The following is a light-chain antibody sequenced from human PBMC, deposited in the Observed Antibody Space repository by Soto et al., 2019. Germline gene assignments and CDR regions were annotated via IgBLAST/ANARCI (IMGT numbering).Light chain of an antibody. Sequence: CTRSRSVGDRVTITCRASQTISSWLAWYQQKPGKAPKLLIYKASTLKSGVPSRFSGSGSGTDFTLTISRLEPEDFAVYYCQQYGTSPWTFGQGTKVAI. CDR2: KAS. CDR1: QTISSW. CDR3: QQYGTSPWT. J-gene: IGKJ1*01. V-gene: IGKV1-5*03.